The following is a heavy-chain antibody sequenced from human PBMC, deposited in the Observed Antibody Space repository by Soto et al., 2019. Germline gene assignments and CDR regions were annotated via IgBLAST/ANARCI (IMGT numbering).Heavy chain of an antibody. CDR3: AREAAYCSGGSCYSGWFDP. Sequence: SETLSLTCTVSGGSISSYYWSWIRQPPGKGLEWIGYIYYSGSTNYSPSLKSRVTISVDTSKNQFSLKLSSVTAADTAVYYCAREAAYCSGGSCYSGWFDPWGQGTLVTVSS. CDR1: GGSISSYY. D-gene: IGHD2-15*01. J-gene: IGHJ5*02. CDR2: IYYSGST. V-gene: IGHV4-59*01.